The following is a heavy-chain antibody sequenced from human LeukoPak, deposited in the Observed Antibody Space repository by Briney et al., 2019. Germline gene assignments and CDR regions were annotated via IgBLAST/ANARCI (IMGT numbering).Heavy chain of an antibody. V-gene: IGHV3-20*04. CDR2: INWNGCST. J-gene: IGHJ6*03. CDR3: ARGKYPDTAAYMAV. D-gene: IGHD2-2*01. Sequence: PGGSLRLSCAASGFTFDDHGMSWGRQAPGKGREWGSYINWNGCSTAYADSVKSRFTISRDNAKTPLYLTMNSPRAEDTALYYCARGKYPDTAAYMAVWGKGTTVIVSS. CDR1: GFTFDDHG.